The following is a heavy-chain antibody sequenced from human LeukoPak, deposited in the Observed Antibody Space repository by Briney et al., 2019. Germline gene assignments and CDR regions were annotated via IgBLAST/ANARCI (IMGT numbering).Heavy chain of an antibody. V-gene: IGHV4-34*01. D-gene: IGHD2-21*02. CDR2: INHGGST. J-gene: IGHJ4*02. Sequence: SETLSLTCAVYGGSFSGYYWSWIRQPPGKGLEWIGEINHGGSTNYNPSLKSRVTISVDTSKNQFSLKLSSVTAADTAVYYCARGLIHIVVVTAAWYFDYWGQGTLVTVSS. CDR1: GGSFSGYY. CDR3: ARGLIHIVVVTAAWYFDY.